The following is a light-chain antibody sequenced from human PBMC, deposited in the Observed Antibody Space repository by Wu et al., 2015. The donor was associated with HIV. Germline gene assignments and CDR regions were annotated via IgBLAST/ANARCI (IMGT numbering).Light chain of an antibody. CDR1: QSVSSN. Sequence: EIVLTQSPGTLSLSPGERATLSCRASQSVSSNFLAWYQQKPGQAPRLLISGASTRATGIPARFSGSGSGTEFTLTISSLQSEDFAVYYCQQFNNWPLTFGGGTKVEIK. CDR3: QQFNNWPLT. J-gene: IGKJ4*01. V-gene: IGKV3-15*01. CDR2: GAS.